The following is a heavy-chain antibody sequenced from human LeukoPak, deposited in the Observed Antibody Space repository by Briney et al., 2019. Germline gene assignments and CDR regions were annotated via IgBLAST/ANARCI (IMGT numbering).Heavy chain of an antibody. Sequence: GGSLRLSCAASGFSFSCYEMNWVRQAPGKGLEWVSYISGGGSTIYYAASVKGRFTISRDNAKNSLYLQMNSLRAEDTAVYYCAGMWVTWFDPWGQGTLVTVSS. CDR3: AGMWVTWFDP. V-gene: IGHV3-48*03. CDR2: ISGGGSTI. J-gene: IGHJ5*02. CDR1: GFSFSCYE. D-gene: IGHD1-26*01.